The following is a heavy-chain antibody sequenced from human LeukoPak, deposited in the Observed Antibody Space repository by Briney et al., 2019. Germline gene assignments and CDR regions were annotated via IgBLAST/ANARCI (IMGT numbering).Heavy chain of an antibody. V-gene: IGHV4-59*01. J-gene: IGHJ1*01. CDR3: ARSVTTDFQH. CDR1: GGSISSNY. CDR2: IYYSGST. D-gene: IGHD4-17*01. Sequence: SETLSLTCTVSGGSISSNYWSWIRQPPGKGLEWIGYIYYSGSTNYNPSLKSRVTISVDTSKNQFSLKLSSVTAADTAVYYCARSVTTDFQHWGQGTLVTVSS.